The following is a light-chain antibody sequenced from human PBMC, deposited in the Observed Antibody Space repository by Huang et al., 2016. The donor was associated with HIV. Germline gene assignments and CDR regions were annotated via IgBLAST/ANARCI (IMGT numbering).Light chain of an antibody. Sequence: EIVMTPSPATLSVSPGERATLSCRASQSVSSKLAWYQQKPGQPPRLLIYGATTRATGIPGRFSGSGSGTEFTLTISRLQSEDFAVYYCQQYKNWPPGYTFGQGTKLEIK. CDR3: QQYKNWPPGYT. CDR2: GAT. V-gene: IGKV3-15*01. J-gene: IGKJ2*01. CDR1: QSVSSK.